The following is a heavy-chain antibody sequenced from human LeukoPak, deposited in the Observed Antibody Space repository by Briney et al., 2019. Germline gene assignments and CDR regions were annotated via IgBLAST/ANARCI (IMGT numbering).Heavy chain of an antibody. J-gene: IGHJ5*02. V-gene: IGHV4-39*01. D-gene: IGHD4-11*01. CDR1: GGSISSYY. CDR3: ARRFITHDYRGWFDP. Sequence: SETLSLTCTVSGGSISSYYWSWIRQPPGKGLEWIGSIYYSGSTYYNPPLKSRVTISVDTSKNQFSLKLSSVTAADTAVYYCARRFITHDYRGWFDPWGQGTLVTVSS. CDR2: IYYSGST.